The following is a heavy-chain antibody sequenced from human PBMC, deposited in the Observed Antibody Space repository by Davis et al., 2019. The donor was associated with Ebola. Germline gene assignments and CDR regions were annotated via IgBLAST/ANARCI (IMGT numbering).Heavy chain of an antibody. CDR1: GFTFSNYA. D-gene: IGHD6-19*01. Sequence: GESLKISCAASGFTFSNYAMSWVRQAPVKGLEWVSAISGSGGSTYYADSVKGRFTISRDNSKNTVFLQLNGLRVEDTAVYYCAKDIAVAGTGPMDSWGQGTLVTVSS. CDR3: AKDIAVAGTGPMDS. J-gene: IGHJ4*02. V-gene: IGHV3-23*01. CDR2: ISGSGGST.